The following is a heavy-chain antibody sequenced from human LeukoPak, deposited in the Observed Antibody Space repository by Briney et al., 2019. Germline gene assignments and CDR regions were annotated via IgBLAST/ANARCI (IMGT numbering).Heavy chain of an antibody. CDR3: ACFSGYFDY. Sequence: SQTLSLTCTVSGGSISNGDYYWSWIRQPPGKGLEWIGYIYYSGSTYNNPSLKSRVTISVDTSRNQFSLKLRSVTAADTAVYYCACFSGYFDYWGQGTLVTVSS. V-gene: IGHV4-30-4*01. J-gene: IGHJ4*02. CDR2: IYYSGST. CDR1: GGSISNGDYY. D-gene: IGHD2-15*01.